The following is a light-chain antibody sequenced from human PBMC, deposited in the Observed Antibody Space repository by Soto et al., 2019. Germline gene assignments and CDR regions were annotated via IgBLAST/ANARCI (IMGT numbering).Light chain of an antibody. CDR2: GAS. Sequence: EIVRTQSPATLSVSPGERAPLSCRASQSVSSNLAWFQQKPGQAPRLLIFGASTRATGIPARFSGSGSGTEFTLTISSLQSEDFAVYYCQQYNNWPHTLGQGTKLQIK. J-gene: IGKJ2*01. CDR3: QQYNNWPHT. CDR1: QSVSSN. V-gene: IGKV3-15*01.